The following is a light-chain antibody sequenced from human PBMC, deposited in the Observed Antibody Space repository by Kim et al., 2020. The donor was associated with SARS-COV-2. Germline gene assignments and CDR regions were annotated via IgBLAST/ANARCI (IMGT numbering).Light chain of an antibody. CDR1: NIGTKS. V-gene: IGLV3-21*04. CDR3: QVWDNYSDHVV. Sequence: APGKTARITCGGNNIGTKSVHWYQQKPGQGPVLVINYDRERPSGIPERISGSNSGNTATLIISRVEAGDEADYYCQVWDNYSDHVVFGGGTQLTVL. J-gene: IGLJ2*01. CDR2: YDR.